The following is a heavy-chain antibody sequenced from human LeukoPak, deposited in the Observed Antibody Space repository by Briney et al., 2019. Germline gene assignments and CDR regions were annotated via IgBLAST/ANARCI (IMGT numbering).Heavy chain of an antibody. Sequence: GGSLRLSCGASGFTLSDSYMSWIRQAPGKGLEWVSYILMSTNYTSYAASVKGRFTISRDNAKNSLYLQMNSLRAADTALYYCAKEGGTRGTFDVWGQGTMVTVSS. CDR1: GFTLSDSY. CDR3: AKEGGTRGTFDV. D-gene: IGHD3/OR15-3a*01. J-gene: IGHJ3*01. V-gene: IGHV3-11*05. CDR2: ILMSTNYT.